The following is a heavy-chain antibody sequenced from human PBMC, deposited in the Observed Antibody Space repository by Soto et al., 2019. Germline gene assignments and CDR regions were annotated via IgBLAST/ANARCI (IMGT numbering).Heavy chain of an antibody. Sequence: EVQLVESGGGLVQPGGSLRLSCAASGFVFSTYSMNWVRQAPGKGLEWVSYISSSSSTIYYADSVQGRFTISRDNAKNSLYLQVNSLRDEDTAVYYCASPAGRVDYFDYWGQGTLVTVSS. D-gene: IGHD2-15*01. CDR1: GFVFSTYS. V-gene: IGHV3-48*02. CDR2: ISSSSSTI. CDR3: ASPAGRVDYFDY. J-gene: IGHJ4*02.